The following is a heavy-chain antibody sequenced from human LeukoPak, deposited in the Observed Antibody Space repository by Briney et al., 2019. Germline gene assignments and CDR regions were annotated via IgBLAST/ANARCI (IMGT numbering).Heavy chain of an antibody. Sequence: ASVKVSCKASGYTFTSYDINWVRQATGQGLEWMGWMNPNSGNTGYAQKFQGRVTITRNTSISTAYMELSSLRSEDTAVYYCARGHYDFWSGGGNAFDIWGQGTMVTVSS. V-gene: IGHV1-8*03. D-gene: IGHD3-3*01. CDR2: MNPNSGNT. CDR1: GYTFTSYD. CDR3: ARGHYDFWSGGGNAFDI. J-gene: IGHJ3*02.